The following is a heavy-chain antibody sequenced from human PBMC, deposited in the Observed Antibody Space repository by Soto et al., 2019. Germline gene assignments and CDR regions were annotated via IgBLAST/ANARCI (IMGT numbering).Heavy chain of an antibody. CDR1: GGSFSGYY. J-gene: IGHJ5*02. CDR2: INHSGST. CDR3: ARVSFAVDQNTKQVWFDP. Sequence: SETLSLTCAVYGGSFSGYYWSWIRQPPGKGLEWIGEINHSGSTNYNPSLKSRVTISVDTSKNQFSLKLGSVTAADTAVYYCARVSFAVDQNTKQVWFDPWGQGTLVTVSS. V-gene: IGHV4-34*01. D-gene: IGHD2-2*01.